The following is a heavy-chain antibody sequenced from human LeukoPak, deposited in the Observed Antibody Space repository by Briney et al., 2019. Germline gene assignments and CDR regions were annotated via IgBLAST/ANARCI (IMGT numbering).Heavy chain of an antibody. CDR2: IKQDGSEK. J-gene: IGHJ4*02. CDR1: GFTFSSYW. D-gene: IGHD6-13*01. Sequence: GGSLRLSCAASGFTFSSYWMSWVRQAPGKGLEWVANIKQDGSEKYYVDSVKGRFTISRDNAKNSLYLQMNSLRAEDTAVYYCAKDGPRYSSSWYLGYWGQGTLVTVSS. V-gene: IGHV3-7*03. CDR3: AKDGPRYSSSWYLGY.